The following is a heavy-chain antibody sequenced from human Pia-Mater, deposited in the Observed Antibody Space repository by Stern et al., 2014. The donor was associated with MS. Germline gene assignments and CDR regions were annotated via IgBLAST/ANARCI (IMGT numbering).Heavy chain of an antibody. CDR2: IIVLFGTE. CDR1: GDTFSTFS. Sequence: VQLVQSGAEVKKPGSSVKVSCKASGDTFSTFSIAWVRQAPGQGLEWMGGIIVLFGTENYAQKFQGRVTFTADVSTSTVYMEMRSLRSGDTAVYYCTRHQEGIGAHWGQGTLVTVSS. V-gene: IGHV1-69*01. J-gene: IGHJ4*02. CDR3: TRHQEGIGAH.